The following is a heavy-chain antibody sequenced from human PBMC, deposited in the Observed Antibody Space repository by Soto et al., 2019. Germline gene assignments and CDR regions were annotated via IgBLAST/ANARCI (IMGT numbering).Heavy chain of an antibody. CDR1: GFTFSSYA. Sequence: GGSLRLSCAASGFTFSSYAMHWVRQAPGKGLEWVAVISYDGSNKYYADSVKGRFTISRDNSKNTLYLQMNSLRAEDTAVYYCARDRSVDPEYYYYGMDVWGQGTTVTVSS. CDR3: ARDRSVDPEYYYYGMDV. D-gene: IGHD5-12*01. V-gene: IGHV3-30-3*01. J-gene: IGHJ6*02. CDR2: ISYDGSNK.